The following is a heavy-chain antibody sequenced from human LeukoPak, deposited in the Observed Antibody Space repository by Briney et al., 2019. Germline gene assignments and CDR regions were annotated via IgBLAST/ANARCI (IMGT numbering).Heavy chain of an antibody. V-gene: IGHV4-59*01. CDR1: GGSISSYY. J-gene: IGHJ3*02. CDR3: ARDEVEGSSNAFDI. CDR2: IYYSGST. Sequence: PSETLSLTCTVSGGSISSYYWSWIRQPPGKGLEWIGYIYYSGSTNYNPSLKGRVTISVDSSKNQFSLKLSSVTAADTAVYYCARDEVEGSSNAFDIWGQGTMVTVSS. D-gene: IGHD6-13*01.